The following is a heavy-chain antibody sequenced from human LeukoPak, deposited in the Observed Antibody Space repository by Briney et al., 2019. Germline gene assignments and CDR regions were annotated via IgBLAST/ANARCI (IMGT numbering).Heavy chain of an antibody. Sequence: ASVKVSCKVSGYTLTELSMHWVRQAPGKGLEWMGGFDPEDGETIYAQKFQGRVTMTEDTSTDTAYMELSRLRSDDTAVYYCASGPSDLGSSSQYWGQGTLVTVSS. CDR3: ASGPSDLGSSSQY. CDR1: GYTLTELS. D-gene: IGHD6-6*01. CDR2: FDPEDGET. J-gene: IGHJ4*02. V-gene: IGHV1-24*01.